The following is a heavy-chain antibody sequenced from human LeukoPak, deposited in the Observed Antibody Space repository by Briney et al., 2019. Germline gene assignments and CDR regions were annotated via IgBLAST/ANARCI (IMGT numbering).Heavy chain of an antibody. CDR2: TRNKANSYTT. J-gene: IGHJ4*02. V-gene: IGHV3-72*01. D-gene: IGHD7-27*01. CDR3: IRVMGTTWAESYFDS. Sequence: GGSLRLSCAASGFTFNDYYMDWVRQAPGKGPEWVGRTRNKANSYTTEYAASVKGRFIISRDDSRNSLYLQMNSLKTEDTAVYYCIRVMGTTWAESYFDSWGLGTRVIVSS. CDR1: GFTFNDYY.